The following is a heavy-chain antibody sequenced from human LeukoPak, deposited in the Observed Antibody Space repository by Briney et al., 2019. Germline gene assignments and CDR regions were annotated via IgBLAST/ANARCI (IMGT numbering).Heavy chain of an antibody. CDR1: GGSISLSYYY. CDR3: ARGTLYSGWSYYFDY. D-gene: IGHD6-19*01. J-gene: IGHJ4*02. Sequence: SETLSLTCSVSGGSISLSYYYWGWIRQPPGKALEWIGSVYYSGTTSYNPSLKSRVTISVDMSKNHFSLRLSSVTAADTAMHYCARGTLYSGWSYYFDYWGQGNQVTVSS. CDR2: VYYSGTT. V-gene: IGHV4-39*07.